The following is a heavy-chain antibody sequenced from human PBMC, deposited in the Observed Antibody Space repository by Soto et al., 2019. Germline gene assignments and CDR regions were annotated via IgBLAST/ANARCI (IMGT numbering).Heavy chain of an antibody. Sequence: SVKVSCKASGFTFTTSAMQWVRQARGQRLEWIGWIVVGSGKTNYAQEFQERVTITRDMSTSTAYMELSSLRSEDTATYYCARIQGARKDQYQLLRAPNPYYYYGMDVWGQGTTVTVSS. CDR3: ARIQGARKDQYQLLRAPNPYYYYGMDV. J-gene: IGHJ6*02. D-gene: IGHD2-2*01. V-gene: IGHV1-58*02. CDR1: GFTFTTSA. CDR2: IVVGSGKT.